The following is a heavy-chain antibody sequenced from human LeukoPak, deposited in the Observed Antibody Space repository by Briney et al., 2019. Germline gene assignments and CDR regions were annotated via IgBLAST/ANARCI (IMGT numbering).Heavy chain of an antibody. CDR1: GGSFNGYY. Sequence: PSETLSLTCAVYGGSFNGYYWSWIRQPPGRGLEWIGEINHSGSTNYNPSLKSRVTISVDTSKNQFSLKVSSVTAADTAVYYCARFLRYSGGYRSPNSDYWGQGTLVTVSS. D-gene: IGHD1-26*01. V-gene: IGHV4-34*01. CDR2: INHSGST. CDR3: ARFLRYSGGYRSPNSDY. J-gene: IGHJ4*02.